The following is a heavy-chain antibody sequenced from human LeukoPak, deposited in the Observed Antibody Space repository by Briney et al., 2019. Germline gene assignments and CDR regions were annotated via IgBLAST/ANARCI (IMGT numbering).Heavy chain of an antibody. CDR2: MNPNSGNT. V-gene: IGHV1-8*01. D-gene: IGHD6-19*01. Sequence: ASVKVSCKASGYTFTSYDINWVRQATGQGLEWMGWMNPNSGNTGYAQKLQGRVTMTRNTSISTAYMELSRLRSDDTAVYYCARDRRSGWYYYYGMDVWGQGTTVTVSS. CDR1: GYTFTSYD. J-gene: IGHJ6*02. CDR3: ARDRRSGWYYYYGMDV.